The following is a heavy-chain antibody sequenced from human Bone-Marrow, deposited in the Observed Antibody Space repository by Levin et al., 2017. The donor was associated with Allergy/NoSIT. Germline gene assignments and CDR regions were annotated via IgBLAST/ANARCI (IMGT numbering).Heavy chain of an antibody. Sequence: SETLSLTCTVFGGSISGYHWSWVRQPPGKGLEWIGHISNSANTNYNPSLKSRLNISVDTSKNQFSLRVNSVTAADTAVYYCARAVRMYHSNLGYYCYMDVWGKGSTVTVSS. CDR3: ARAVRMYHSNLGYYCYMDV. CDR2: ISNSANT. CDR1: GGSISGYH. V-gene: IGHV4-59*01. D-gene: IGHD1-1*01. J-gene: IGHJ6*03.